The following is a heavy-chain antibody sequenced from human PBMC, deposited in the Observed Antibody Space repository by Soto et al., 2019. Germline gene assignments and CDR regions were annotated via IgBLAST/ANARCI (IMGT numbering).Heavy chain of an antibody. J-gene: IGHJ5*02. V-gene: IGHV4-4*02. CDR1: GGSISSSNW. Sequence: SETLSLTCAVSGGSISSSNWWSWVRQPPGKGLEWIGEIYHSGSTNYNPSLKSRVTISVDKSKNQFSLKLSSVTAADTAVYYCARLSVVAATSNWFDPWGQGTLVTVSS. CDR3: ARLSVVAATSNWFDP. D-gene: IGHD2-15*01. CDR2: IYHSGST.